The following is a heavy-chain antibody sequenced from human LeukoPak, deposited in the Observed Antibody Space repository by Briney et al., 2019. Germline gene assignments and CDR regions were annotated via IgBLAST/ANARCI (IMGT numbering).Heavy chain of an antibody. V-gene: IGHV4-34*01. D-gene: IGHD3-3*01. CDR1: GGSFSGYY. CDR3: ARGGITIFGVVNRWLDY. CDR2: INHSGST. J-gene: IGHJ4*02. Sequence: SETLSLTCAVYGGSFSGYYWSWIRQPPGKGLEWIGEINHSGSTNYNPSLKSRVTVSVDTSKNQFSLKLSSVTAADTAVYYCARGGITIFGVVNRWLDYWGQGTLVTVSS.